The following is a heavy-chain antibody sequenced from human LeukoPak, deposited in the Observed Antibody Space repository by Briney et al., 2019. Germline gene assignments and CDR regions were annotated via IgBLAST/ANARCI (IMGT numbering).Heavy chain of an antibody. V-gene: IGHV1-8*01. J-gene: IGHJ6*03. CDR1: GYTFTSYD. Sequence: ASVKVSCKASGYTFTSYDINWVRQATGQGLEWMGWMNPNSGNTGYAQKLQGRVTMTTDTSTSTAYMELRSLRSDDTAVYYCARDAIYCSSTSCYGRYYMDVWGKGTTVTISS. CDR2: MNPNSGNT. CDR3: ARDAIYCSSTSCYGRYYMDV. D-gene: IGHD2-2*01.